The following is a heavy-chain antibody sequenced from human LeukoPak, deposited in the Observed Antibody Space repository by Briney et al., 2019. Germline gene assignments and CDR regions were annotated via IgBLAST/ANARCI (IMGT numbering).Heavy chain of an antibody. J-gene: IGHJ5*02. Sequence: SETLSLTCAVYGGSSSGYYWSWIRQPPGKGLEWIGEINHSGSTNYNPSLKSRVTISVDTSKNQFSLKLSSVTAADTAVYYCARRKGIAAVRLGRWFDPWGQGTLVTVSS. CDR3: ARRKGIAAVRLGRWFDP. D-gene: IGHD6-13*01. CDR1: GGSSSGYY. V-gene: IGHV4-34*01. CDR2: INHSGST.